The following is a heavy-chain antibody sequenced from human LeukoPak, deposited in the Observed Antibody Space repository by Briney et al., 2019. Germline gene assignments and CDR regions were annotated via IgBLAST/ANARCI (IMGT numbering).Heavy chain of an antibody. Sequence: SETLSLTCTVSGGSISSYYWSWIRQPPGKGLEWIGYIYYSGSTNYNPSLKSRVTISVDTSKNQFSLKLSSVTAADTAVYYCARGPYGDSYYFDYWGQGTLVTVSS. V-gene: IGHV4-59*01. J-gene: IGHJ4*02. CDR3: ARGPYGDSYYFDY. D-gene: IGHD4-17*01. CDR1: GGSISSYY. CDR2: IYYSGST.